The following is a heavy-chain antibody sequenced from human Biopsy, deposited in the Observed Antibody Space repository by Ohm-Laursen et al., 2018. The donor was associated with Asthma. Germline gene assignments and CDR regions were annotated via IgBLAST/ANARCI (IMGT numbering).Heavy chain of an antibody. CDR1: GDSFTYPGYY. D-gene: IGHD3-22*01. Sequence: TLSLTCSVSGDSFTYPGYYWSWVRQHPGKGLEWIGYVYHSGASYYNPSLKSRVTISVDTSKSQFSLNLNSVTAADTAVYFCARVAYYNARRGYYYLFDYWGQGTLVTVSS. CDR3: ARVAYYNARRGYYYLFDY. CDR2: VYHSGAS. J-gene: IGHJ4*02. V-gene: IGHV4-31*03.